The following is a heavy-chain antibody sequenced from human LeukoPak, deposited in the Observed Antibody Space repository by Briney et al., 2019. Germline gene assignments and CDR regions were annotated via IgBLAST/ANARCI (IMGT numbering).Heavy chain of an antibody. Sequence: PSETLSLTCTVSGASVSSASYWTWIRQPPGKGVEWIAHIYNGVNTNYNPSLKSRVTISVDTSKNQFSLRLNSVTAADTAVYYCARRPRYGVDYWGQGTLVTVSS. CDR3: ARRPRYGVDY. D-gene: IGHD5-18*01. V-gene: IGHV4-61*01. J-gene: IGHJ4*02. CDR2: IYNGVNT. CDR1: GASVSSASY.